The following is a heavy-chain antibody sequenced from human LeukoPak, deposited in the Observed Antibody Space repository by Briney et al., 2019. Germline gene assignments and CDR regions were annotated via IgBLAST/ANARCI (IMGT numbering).Heavy chain of an antibody. CDR3: ARDRLWWRH. Sequence: SETLSLTCTVSGDSTSSSYWSWIRQPPGKGLEWIGYISYSGSTKYNPSLKSRVTISLDTSKNQFSLGLTSVTAADTAIYYCARDRLWWRHWGQGTLVTVSS. CDR2: ISYSGST. V-gene: IGHV4-59*01. J-gene: IGHJ4*02. D-gene: IGHD4/OR15-4a*01. CDR1: GDSTSSSY.